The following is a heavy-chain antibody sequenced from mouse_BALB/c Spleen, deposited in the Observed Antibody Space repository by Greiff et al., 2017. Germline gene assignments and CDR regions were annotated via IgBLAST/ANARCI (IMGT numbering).Heavy chain of an antibody. CDR2: ISSGSSTI. CDR3: ARTIRYDWGYYAMDY. D-gene: IGHD2-14*01. Sequence: DVMLVESGGGLVQPGGSRKLSCAASGFTFSSFGMHWVRQAPEKGLEWVAYISSGSSTIYYADTVKGRFTISRDNPKNTLFLQMTSLRSEDTAMYYCARTIRYDWGYYAMDYWGQGTSVTVSS. V-gene: IGHV5-17*02. CDR1: GFTFSSFG. J-gene: IGHJ4*01.